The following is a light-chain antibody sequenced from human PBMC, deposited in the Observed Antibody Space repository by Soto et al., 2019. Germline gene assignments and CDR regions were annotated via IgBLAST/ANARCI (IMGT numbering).Light chain of an antibody. Sequence: DIQMTQSPSTLSASLGDRVTITCRASQSINNWLAWYQQKPGKAPKVLIYKASSLESGVPSRFSGSESGTDFTLAINSLQPDDFETYYCQQYDTDTFTFGPGNKVDIK. CDR3: QQYDTDTFT. CDR1: QSINNW. J-gene: IGKJ3*01. V-gene: IGKV1-5*03. CDR2: KAS.